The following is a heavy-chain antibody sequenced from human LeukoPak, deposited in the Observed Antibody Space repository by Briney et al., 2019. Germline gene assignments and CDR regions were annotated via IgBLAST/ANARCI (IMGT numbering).Heavy chain of an antibody. D-gene: IGHD3-10*01. V-gene: IGHV1-2*02. J-gene: IGHJ6*03. CDR1: GYIFTGYY. CDR2: INPNSGGT. Sequence: ASVKVSCKASGYIFTGYYMHWVRQAPGQGLEWMGWINPNSGGTNYAQRFQGRVTMTRDTSISTAYMELRSLRSDDTAVYYCARGISGSGSYYYYYYYMDVWGKGTTVTISS. CDR3: ARGISGSGSYYYYYYYMDV.